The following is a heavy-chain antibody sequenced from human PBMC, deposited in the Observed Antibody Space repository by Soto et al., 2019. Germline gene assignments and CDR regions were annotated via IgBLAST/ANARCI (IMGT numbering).Heavy chain of an antibody. V-gene: IGHV2-5*02. J-gene: IGHJ5*02. CDR3: AHQRALGWFDP. Sequence: QITLKESGPTLVKPTETLTLTCTLSGFSLSTVGVAVGWIRQPPGKALEWLALVYWDDDKRYSPSLRSRLTIAKDPSKNQVVLTMTHLDPVDTATYFCAHQRALGWFDPWGQGTLVIVSS. D-gene: IGHD6-25*01. CDR1: GFSLSTVGVA. CDR2: VYWDDDK.